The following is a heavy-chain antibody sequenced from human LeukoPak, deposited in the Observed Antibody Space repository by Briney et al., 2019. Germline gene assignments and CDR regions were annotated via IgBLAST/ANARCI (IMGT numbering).Heavy chain of an antibody. CDR3: TTGVRGD. V-gene: IGHV3-15*07. CDR1: GLTVTNAW. CDR2: IASKTDGGAT. J-gene: IGHJ4*02. D-gene: IGHD3-10*01. Sequence: AGGSLRLSCSASGLTVTNAWMNWVRQAPGEGLDWAGRIASKTDGGATDYAAPVKGRFTISRDDSKNTLNLQMNSLKTEDTAVYYCTTGVRGDWGQGTLVTVS.